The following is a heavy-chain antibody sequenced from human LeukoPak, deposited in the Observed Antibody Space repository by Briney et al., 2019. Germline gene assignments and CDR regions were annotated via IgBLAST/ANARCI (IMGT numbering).Heavy chain of an antibody. Sequence: GASVKVSCKASGYTFTGYYMHWVRQVPGQGLEWMGWINPNSGGTNYAQKLQGRVTMTTDTSTNTAYMELRSLRSDDTAVYYCARDLDGSSWYVGWGQGTLVTVSS. CDR1: GYTFTGYY. CDR2: INPNSGGT. D-gene: IGHD6-13*01. J-gene: IGHJ4*02. V-gene: IGHV1-2*02. CDR3: ARDLDGSSWYVG.